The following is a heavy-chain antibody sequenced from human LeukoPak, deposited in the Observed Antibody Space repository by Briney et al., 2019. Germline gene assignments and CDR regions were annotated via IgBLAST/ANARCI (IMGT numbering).Heavy chain of an antibody. D-gene: IGHD4-23*01. CDR1: GYTFTNYG. J-gene: IGHJ4*02. V-gene: IGHV1-18*01. CDR2: ISAYNGNT. CDR3: ANTRADYGGNKYYFDY. Sequence: ASVKVSCKASGYTFTNYGISWVRQAPGQGLEWMGWISAYNGNTNYAQKLQGRVTMTTDTSTSTAHMELRSLRSDDTAVYYCANTRADYGGNKYYFDYWGQGTLVTVSS.